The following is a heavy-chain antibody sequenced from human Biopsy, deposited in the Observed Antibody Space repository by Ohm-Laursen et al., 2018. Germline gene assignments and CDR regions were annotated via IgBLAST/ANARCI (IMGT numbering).Heavy chain of an antibody. J-gene: IGHJ2*01. CDR2: IFYSGST. V-gene: IGHV4-59*01. CDR1: GGSISSYY. CDR3: ARRPYGGTRYWYFDL. D-gene: IGHD4-23*01. Sequence: SQTLSLTCNVSGGSISSYYWSWIRQSPGKGLEWIGFIFYSGSTYYNPSLKSRTTISVDSSKNQFSLRLRSVTAADTAVYYCARRPYGGTRYWYFDLWGRGTLVTVSS.